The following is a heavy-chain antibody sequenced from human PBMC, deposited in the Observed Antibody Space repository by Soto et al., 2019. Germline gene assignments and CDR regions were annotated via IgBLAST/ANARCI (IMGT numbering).Heavy chain of an antibody. Sequence: AESLKISCQTSGYSFPSYWLGWVRQRPGKGLGWMGIIYPGDSDTRYSPSFQGQVTISADKSISTAYLQWSSLKASDTAMYYCARHVPDVFWSGALHYSYYGMDVWGQGTTVTGSS. D-gene: IGHD3-3*01. V-gene: IGHV5-51*01. CDR1: GYSFPSYW. CDR2: IYPGDSDT. J-gene: IGHJ6*02. CDR3: ARHVPDVFWSGALHYSYYGMDV.